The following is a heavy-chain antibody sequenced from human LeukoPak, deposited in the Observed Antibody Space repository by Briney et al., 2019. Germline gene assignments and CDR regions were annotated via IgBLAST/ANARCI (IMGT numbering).Heavy chain of an antibody. CDR1: GFTFDDYG. CDR2: INHSGST. J-gene: IGHJ6*02. D-gene: IGHD6-6*01. Sequence: GSLGLSCAASGFTFDDYGMSWIRQPPGKGLEWIGEINHSGSTNYNPSLKSRVTISVDTSKNQFSLKLSSVTAADTAVYYCARAGAAPSSYYYYGMDVWGQGTTVTVSS. V-gene: IGHV4-34*01. CDR3: ARAGAAPSSYYYYGMDV.